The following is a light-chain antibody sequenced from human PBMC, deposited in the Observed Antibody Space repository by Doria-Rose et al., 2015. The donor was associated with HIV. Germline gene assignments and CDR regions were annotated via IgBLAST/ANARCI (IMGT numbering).Light chain of an antibody. Sequence: DIQLTQSPSTLSASVGDRVNITCRASQTISSWLAWYQQKPGKAPKLLIYKASSLESGVPSRFSGSGSGTEFTLTISSLQPDDFATYYCQQRWTFGQGTKVEIK. V-gene: IGKV1-5*03. CDR2: KAS. CDR3: QQRWT. CDR1: QTISSW. J-gene: IGKJ1*01.